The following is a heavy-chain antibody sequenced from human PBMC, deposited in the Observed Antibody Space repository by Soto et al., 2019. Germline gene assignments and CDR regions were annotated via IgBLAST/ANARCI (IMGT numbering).Heavy chain of an antibody. J-gene: IGHJ4*02. CDR2: ISSGSKTI. D-gene: IGHD1-26*01. V-gene: IGHV3-48*02. CDR3: AREDILGARSFDY. Sequence: EVQLVESGGGLVQGGGSLRLSCAASGFTFSSYSGNWVRQAPGKGLEWVSYISSGSKTIYYADSVKGRFTVSRDNAKNSQYLQMNSLRDEDTAIYYCAREDILGARSFDYWGQGTLVTVSS. CDR1: GFTFSSYS.